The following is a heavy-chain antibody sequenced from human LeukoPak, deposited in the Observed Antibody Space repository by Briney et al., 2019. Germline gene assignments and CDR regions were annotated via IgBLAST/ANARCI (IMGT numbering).Heavy chain of an antibody. D-gene: IGHD6-19*01. J-gene: IGHJ4*02. Sequence: VSVKVSCKASGYTFTGYYMHWVRQAPGQGLEWMGWINPNSGGTNYAQKFQGRVTMTRDTSISTAYMELSRLRSDDTAVYYCAGGTSGYSSGWYVYWGQGTLVTVSS. V-gene: IGHV1-2*02. CDR3: AGGTSGYSSGWYVY. CDR2: INPNSGGT. CDR1: GYTFTGYY.